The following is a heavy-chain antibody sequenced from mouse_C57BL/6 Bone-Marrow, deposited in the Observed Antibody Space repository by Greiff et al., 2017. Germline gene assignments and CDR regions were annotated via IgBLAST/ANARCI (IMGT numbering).Heavy chain of an antibody. CDR2: ISSGGDYI. V-gene: IGHV5-9-1*02. J-gene: IGHJ2*01. D-gene: IGHD2-3*01. CDR1: GFTFSSYA. Sequence: EVQLVESGEGLVKPGGSLKLSCAASGFTFSSYAMSWVRQTPEKRLEWVAYISSGGDYIYYADTVKGRFTISRDNARNTLYLQMSSLKSEDTAMYYCTRYDGYSRYFDYWGQGTTLTVSS. CDR3: TRYDGYSRYFDY.